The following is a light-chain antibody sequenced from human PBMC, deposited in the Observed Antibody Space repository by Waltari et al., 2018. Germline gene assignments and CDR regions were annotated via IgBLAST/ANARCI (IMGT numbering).Light chain of an antibody. Sequence: QLVLTQSPSASASLGASVKLTCTLSSGHSTYASAWLQQQPEKGPRYLMKLNSDGSHSKGDGIPDRFSGSSSGTERYLTISSLQSDDEADYYCQTWVTGIRVVFGGGTKLTVL. CDR2: LNSDGSH. J-gene: IGLJ2*01. CDR1: SGHSTYA. CDR3: QTWVTGIRVV. V-gene: IGLV4-69*01.